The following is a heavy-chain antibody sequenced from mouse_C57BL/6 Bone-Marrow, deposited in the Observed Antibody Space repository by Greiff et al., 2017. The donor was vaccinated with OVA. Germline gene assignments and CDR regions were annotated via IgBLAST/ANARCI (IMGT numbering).Heavy chain of an antibody. J-gene: IGHJ3*01. Sequence: QVQLQQSGAELVRPGASVTLSCKASGYTFTDYEMPWVKQTPVHGLEWIGAIDPETGGTAYHQKFKGQAILTADNSSSTAYMELRSLTSEDSAVYSCTPPPIYDGYYVAFADWGKGTLVTVSA. D-gene: IGHD2-3*01. CDR3: TPPPIYDGYYVAFAD. CDR1: GYTFTDYE. V-gene: IGHV1-15*01. CDR2: IDPETGGT.